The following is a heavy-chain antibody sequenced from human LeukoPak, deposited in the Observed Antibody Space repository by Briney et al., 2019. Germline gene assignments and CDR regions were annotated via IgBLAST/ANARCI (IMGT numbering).Heavy chain of an antibody. V-gene: IGHV4-59*08. CDR2: IYHSGST. J-gene: IGHJ4*02. CDR3: ARHNYDFWSGYYSDPYYFDY. D-gene: IGHD3-3*01. Sequence: SETLSLTCTVSGGSISSYYWSWIRQPPGKGLVWIGYIYHSGSTNYNPSLKSRVTISVDTSKNQFSLKLSSVTAADTAVYYCARHNYDFWSGYYSDPYYFDYWGQGTLVTVSS. CDR1: GGSISSYY.